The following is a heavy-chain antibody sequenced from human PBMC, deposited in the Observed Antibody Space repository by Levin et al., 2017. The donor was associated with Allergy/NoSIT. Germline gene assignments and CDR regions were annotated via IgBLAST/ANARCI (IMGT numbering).Heavy chain of an antibody. CDR1: GFTFSSYS. J-gene: IGHJ5*02. V-gene: IGHV3-21*01. CDR2: ISSSSSYI. D-gene: IGHD2-15*01. CDR3: ARDRGGGWFDP. Sequence: GESLKISCAASGFTFSSYSMNWVRQAPGKGLEWVSSISSSSSYIYYADSVKGRFTISRDNAKNSLYLQMNSLRAEDTAVYYCARDRGGGWFDPWGQGTLVTVSS.